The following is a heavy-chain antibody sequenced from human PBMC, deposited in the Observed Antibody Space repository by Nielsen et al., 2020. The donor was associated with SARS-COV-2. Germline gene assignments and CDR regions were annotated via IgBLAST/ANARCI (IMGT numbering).Heavy chain of an antibody. D-gene: IGHD3-3*01. Sequence: GESLKISCAASGFTFSSYWMHWVRQAPGKGLVWVSRINSDGSSTSYADSVKGRFTISRDNAKNTLYLQVNSLRAEDTAVYYCARGPQGGVLRFLEWLSYGMDVWGQGTTVTVSS. V-gene: IGHV3-74*01. J-gene: IGHJ6*02. CDR2: INSDGSST. CDR3: ARGPQGGVLRFLEWLSYGMDV. CDR1: GFTFSSYW.